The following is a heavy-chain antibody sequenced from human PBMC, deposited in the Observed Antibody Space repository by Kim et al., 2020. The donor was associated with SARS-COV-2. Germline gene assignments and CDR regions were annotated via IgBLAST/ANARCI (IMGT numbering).Heavy chain of an antibody. J-gene: IGHJ4*02. Sequence: SNPSLKSLVTISVETSQNQFSLKRSSVTAADTAVYYCARQRHGSGRPFDYWGQGTLVTVSS. D-gene: IGHD3-10*01. CDR3: ARQRHGSGRPFDY. V-gene: IGHV4-39*01.